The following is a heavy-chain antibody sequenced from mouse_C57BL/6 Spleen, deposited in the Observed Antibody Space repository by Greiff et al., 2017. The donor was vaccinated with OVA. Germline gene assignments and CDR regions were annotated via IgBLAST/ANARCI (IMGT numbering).Heavy chain of an antibody. V-gene: IGHV1-69*01. Sequence: QVQLQQSGAELVMPGASVKLSCKASGYTFTSYWMHWVKQRPGQGLEWIGEIDPSDSYTNYNQKFKGKSTLTVDKSSSTAYMQLSSLTSEDSAVYYCARWVSTMVTYYFDYWGQGTTLTVSS. D-gene: IGHD2-2*01. CDR3: ARWVSTMVTYYFDY. CDR1: GYTFTSYW. J-gene: IGHJ2*01. CDR2: IDPSDSYT.